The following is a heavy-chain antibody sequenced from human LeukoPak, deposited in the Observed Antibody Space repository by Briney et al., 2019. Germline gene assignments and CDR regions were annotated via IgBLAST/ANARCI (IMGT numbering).Heavy chain of an antibody. CDR1: GFTFDDYA. V-gene: IGHV3-23*01. D-gene: IGHD6-19*01. Sequence: PGGSLRLSCAASGFTFDDYAMTWVRQAPGKGLEWVSAISASAGNTYYPDSVRGRFTVSRDNSKNTLYLQMNSLRADDTAVYYCAKDTTVSGWYGGSFFDYWGQGTLVTVSS. J-gene: IGHJ4*02. CDR3: AKDTTVSGWYGGSFFDY. CDR2: ISASAGNT.